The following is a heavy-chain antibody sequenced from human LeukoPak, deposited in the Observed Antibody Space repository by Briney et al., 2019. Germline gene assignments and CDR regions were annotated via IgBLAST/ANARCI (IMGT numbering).Heavy chain of an antibody. Sequence: GGSLRLSCAASGFTFSSYVMHWVRQAPGKGLEWVAIISYNGSNEYYADSVKGRFTISRDNSKNTLYLQMNSLRAEDTAVYYCAKAPNWGSTWYFDLWGRGTLVTVSS. D-gene: IGHD7-27*01. CDR2: ISYNGSNE. CDR3: AKAPNWGSTWYFDL. CDR1: GFTFSSYV. J-gene: IGHJ2*01. V-gene: IGHV3-30*04.